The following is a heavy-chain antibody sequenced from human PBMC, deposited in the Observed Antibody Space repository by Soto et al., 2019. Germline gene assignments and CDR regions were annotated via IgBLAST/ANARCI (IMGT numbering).Heavy chain of an antibody. CDR3: ARAYYYDSSGYDY. CDR2: IYYSGST. Sequence: LSLTCTVSGGSISSGGYYWSWIRQHPGKGLEWIGYIYYSGSTYYNPSLKSRVTISVDTSKNQFSLRLSSVTAADTAVYYCARAYYYDSSGYDYWGQGTLVTVSS. J-gene: IGHJ4*02. D-gene: IGHD3-22*01. CDR1: GGSISSGGYY. V-gene: IGHV4-31*03.